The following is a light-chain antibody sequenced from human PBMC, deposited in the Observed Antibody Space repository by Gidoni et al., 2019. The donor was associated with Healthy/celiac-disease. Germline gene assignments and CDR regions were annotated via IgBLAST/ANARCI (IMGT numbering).Light chain of an antibody. Sequence: EIVVTQSPATLSVSPGERATLSCRASQSVSSNLAWYQQKPGQAPRLLIYGASTRATGIPARFSGSGSGTEFTLTISSLQSEDLAVYYCQQYNNWPPKYTFGQGTKLEIK. J-gene: IGKJ2*01. V-gene: IGKV3-15*01. CDR2: GAS. CDR3: QQYNNWPPKYT. CDR1: QSVSSN.